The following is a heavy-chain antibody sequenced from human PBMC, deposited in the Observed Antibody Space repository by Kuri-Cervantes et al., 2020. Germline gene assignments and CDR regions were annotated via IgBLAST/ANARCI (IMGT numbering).Heavy chain of an antibody. CDR1: GGSISSSSYY. J-gene: IGHJ6*02. Sequence: GSLRLSCTVSGGSISSSSYYWGWIRQPPGKGLEWIGSIYYSGSTYYNPSLKSRVTISVDTSKNQFSLKLSSVTAADTAVYYCARFGGGYCSSTSCYTRGYYYYYYGVDVWGQGTTVTVSS. CDR2: IYYSGST. CDR3: ARFGGGYCSSTSCYTRGYYYYYYGVDV. V-gene: IGHV4-39*07. D-gene: IGHD2-2*02.